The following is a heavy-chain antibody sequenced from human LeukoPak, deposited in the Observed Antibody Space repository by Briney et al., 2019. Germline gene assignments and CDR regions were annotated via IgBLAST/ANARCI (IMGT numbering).Heavy chain of an antibody. J-gene: IGHJ4*02. CDR2: ISWNSGSI. D-gene: IGHD3-22*01. CDR3: AKDYYYDNSGYFDY. CDR1: GFTFDDYA. V-gene: IGHV3-9*01. Sequence: PGGSLRLSCAASGFTFDDYAMHWVRQAPGKGLEWVSGISWNSGSINYADSVKGRFTISRDNAKNSLYLQMNSLRADDTALYYCAKDYYYDNSGYFDYWGQGTLVTVSS.